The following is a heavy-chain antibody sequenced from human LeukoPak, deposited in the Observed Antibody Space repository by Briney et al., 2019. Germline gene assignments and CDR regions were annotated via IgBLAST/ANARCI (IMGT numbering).Heavy chain of an antibody. CDR1: GGSISSGGYY. Sequence: PSQTLSLTCTVSGGSISSGGYYWSWIRQHPGKGLEWIGYIYYSGSTYYNPSLKSRVTISVDTSKNQFSLKLSSVTAAVTAVYYCAGGHYDSSGYYSYYFDYWGQGTLVTVSS. CDR3: AGGHYDSSGYYSYYFDY. D-gene: IGHD3-22*01. CDR2: IYYSGST. J-gene: IGHJ4*02. V-gene: IGHV4-31*03.